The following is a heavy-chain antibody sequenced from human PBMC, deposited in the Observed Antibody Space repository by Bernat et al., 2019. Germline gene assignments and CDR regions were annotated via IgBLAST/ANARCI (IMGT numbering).Heavy chain of an antibody. CDR1: GGSISSSSYY. D-gene: IGHD2-15*01. CDR3: ARQFGRGDRRWFDP. Sequence: QLQLQESGPGLVKPSETLSLTCTVSGGSISSSSYYWGWIRQPPGKGLEWIGSIYYSGSTYYNPSLKSRVTISVDTSKNQFSLKLSSVTAADTAVYYCARQFGRGDRRWFDPWGQGTLVTVS. J-gene: IGHJ5*02. V-gene: IGHV4-39*01. CDR2: IYYSGST.